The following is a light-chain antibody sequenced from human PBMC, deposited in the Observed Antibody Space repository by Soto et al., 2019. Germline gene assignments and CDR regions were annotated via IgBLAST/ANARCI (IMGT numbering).Light chain of an antibody. Sequence: DIQMTQFPSTLSASVGDRVTITCRASQSISNRLAWFQQKSGEAPNLLIHKASSLESGVPSRFSGSGSGTEFTLTISSLQPDDFATYYCQQYNTYPWTFGQGT. CDR2: KAS. J-gene: IGKJ1*01. V-gene: IGKV1-5*03. CDR1: QSISNR. CDR3: QQYNTYPWT.